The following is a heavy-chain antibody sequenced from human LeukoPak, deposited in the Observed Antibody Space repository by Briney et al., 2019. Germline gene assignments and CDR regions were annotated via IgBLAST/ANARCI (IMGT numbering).Heavy chain of an antibody. V-gene: IGHV4-61*02. CDR3: AREGLLWFGELSHYFDY. D-gene: IGHD3-10*01. Sequence: SQTLSLTCTVSGGSISSGSYYWSWIRQPAGKGLEWIGRIYTSGSTNYNPSLKSRVTISVDTSKNQFSLKLSSVTAADTAVYYCAREGLLWFGELSHYFDYWGQGTLVTVSS. J-gene: IGHJ4*02. CDR2: IYTSGST. CDR1: GGSISSGSYY.